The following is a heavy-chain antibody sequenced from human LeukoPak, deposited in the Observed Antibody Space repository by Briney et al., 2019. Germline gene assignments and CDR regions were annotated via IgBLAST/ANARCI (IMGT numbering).Heavy chain of an antibody. Sequence: GRSLRLSCAASGFSFSSYGMNWVRQAPGQGLEWVAFISNDGNDKDYADSVKGRFTISRDNSKNTLYVQMNSLRAEDTAMYYCAKSKTYGDFGYFDYWGQGILVTVSS. CDR1: GFSFSSYG. J-gene: IGHJ4*02. D-gene: IGHD4-17*01. V-gene: IGHV3-30*18. CDR3: AKSKTYGDFGYFDY. CDR2: ISNDGNDK.